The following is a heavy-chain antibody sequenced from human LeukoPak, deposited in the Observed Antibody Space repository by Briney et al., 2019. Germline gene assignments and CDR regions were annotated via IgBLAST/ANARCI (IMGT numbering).Heavy chain of an antibody. Sequence: GESLKISCKGSGYSFTSYWIGWVRQMPGKGLEWMGIIYPGDSDTRYSPSLQGQVTISADKSISTAYLQWSSLKASDTAMYYCAKGSPFWSGYSGAFDIWGQGTMVTVSS. D-gene: IGHD3-3*01. CDR3: AKGSPFWSGYSGAFDI. V-gene: IGHV5-51*01. CDR2: IYPGDSDT. J-gene: IGHJ3*02. CDR1: GYSFTSYW.